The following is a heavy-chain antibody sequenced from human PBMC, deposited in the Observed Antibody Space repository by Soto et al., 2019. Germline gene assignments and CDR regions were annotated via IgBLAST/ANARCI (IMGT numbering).Heavy chain of an antibody. D-gene: IGHD6-19*01. CDR1: GGAFRSHT. CDR3: AGDEIAVANRVGMDV. Sequence: QVQLVQSGAEVKKPGSSVKVSCKASGGAFRSHTISWVRQAPGQGLEWMGGITPIFGAANYAQKFEGRVTIRADKSTTTAYMELSNLTSEDTAVYYCAGDEIAVANRVGMDVWGQGTTVIVSS. CDR2: ITPIFGAA. J-gene: IGHJ6*02. V-gene: IGHV1-69*06.